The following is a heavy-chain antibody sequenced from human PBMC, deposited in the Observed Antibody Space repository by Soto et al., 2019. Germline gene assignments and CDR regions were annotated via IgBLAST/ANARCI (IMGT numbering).Heavy chain of an antibody. D-gene: IGHD2-21*02. V-gene: IGHV3-73*01. Sequence: GVSLRLSCAASGFRFSDSAMHWVRQASGKGLEWVGRIRSKSNDYATRYAASVKGRFTISRDDSKNTAYLEMNNVKAEDAAVYYCARPDSGSYCGGDCYSYSWFDSWGQGTTVTVSS. CDR2: IRSKSNDYAT. CDR1: GFRFSDSA. CDR3: ARPDSGSYCGGDCYSYSWFDS. J-gene: IGHJ5*01.